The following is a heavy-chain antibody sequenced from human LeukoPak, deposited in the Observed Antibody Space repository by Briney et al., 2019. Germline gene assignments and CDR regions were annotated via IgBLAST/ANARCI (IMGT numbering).Heavy chain of an antibody. V-gene: IGHV3-9*01. CDR1: GFTFDDYA. D-gene: IGHD1-26*01. CDR3: AKVRGSKVPSYYYGMDV. CDR2: ISWNSGSI. J-gene: IGHJ6*02. Sequence: PGGSLRLSCAASGFTFDDYAMHWVRHAPGKGLEWVSGISWNSGSIGYADSVKGRFTISRDNAKNSLYLQMNSLRAEDTALYYCAKVRGSKVPSYYYGMDVWGQGTTVTVSS.